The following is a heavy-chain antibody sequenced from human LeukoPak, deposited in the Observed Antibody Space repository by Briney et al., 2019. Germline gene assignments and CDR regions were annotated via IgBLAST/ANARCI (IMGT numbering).Heavy chain of an antibody. CDR1: GYTFTSYG. Sequence: GASVKVSCKASGYTFTSYGISWVRQAPGQGLEWMGWISAYNGNTNYAQKLQGRVTMTTDTSTSTAYMELRSLRSDDTAVYYCARDLTMIVTFDAFDIWGQGTMVTVSS. CDR2: ISAYNGNT. CDR3: ARDLTMIVTFDAFDI. D-gene: IGHD3-22*01. J-gene: IGHJ3*02. V-gene: IGHV1-18*01.